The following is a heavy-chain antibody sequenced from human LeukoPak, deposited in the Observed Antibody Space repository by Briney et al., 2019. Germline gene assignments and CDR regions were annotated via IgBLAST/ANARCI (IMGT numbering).Heavy chain of an antibody. CDR2: IKQDGSEK. Sequence: GGSLRLSCAASGFTFSSYWMSWVRQAPGKGLEWVANIKQDGSEKYYVDSVKGRFTISRDNAKNSLYLQMNSLRAEDTAVYYCARDYYDSSGSPFDYWGQGTLVTVSS. D-gene: IGHD3-22*01. J-gene: IGHJ4*02. CDR3: ARDYYDSSGSPFDY. CDR1: GFTFSSYW. V-gene: IGHV3-7*01.